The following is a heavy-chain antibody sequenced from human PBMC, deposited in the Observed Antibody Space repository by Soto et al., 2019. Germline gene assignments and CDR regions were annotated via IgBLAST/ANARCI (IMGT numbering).Heavy chain of an antibody. V-gene: IGHV1-2*04. D-gene: IGHD3-10*01. J-gene: IGHJ6*04. CDR2: INPNSGGT. Sequence: ASVKVSCKASGYTFTGYYMHWVRQAHGQGLEWMGWINPNSGGTNYAQKFQGWVTMTRDTSIGTAYMELSRLRSDDTAVYYCAREVTMVRGVRDYYGMDVWGKGTTVTVSS. CDR1: GYTFTGYY. CDR3: AREVTMVRGVRDYYGMDV.